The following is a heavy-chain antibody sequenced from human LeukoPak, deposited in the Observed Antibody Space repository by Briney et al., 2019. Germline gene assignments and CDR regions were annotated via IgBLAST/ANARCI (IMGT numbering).Heavy chain of an antibody. CDR3: AKDGRGGVRGVPYYFDY. D-gene: IGHD3-10*02. Sequence: GGSLRLSCAASGFTFSSYAMSWVRQAPGKGLEWVSAISGSGGSTYYADSVKGRFTISRDNSKNTLYLQMKSLRAEDTAVYYCAKDGRGGVRGVPYYFDYWGQGTLVTVSS. CDR1: GFTFSSYA. V-gene: IGHV3-23*01. J-gene: IGHJ4*02. CDR2: ISGSGGST.